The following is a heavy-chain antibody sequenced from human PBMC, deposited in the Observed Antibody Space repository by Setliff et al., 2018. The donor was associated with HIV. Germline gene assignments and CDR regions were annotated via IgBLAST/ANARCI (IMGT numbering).Heavy chain of an antibody. V-gene: IGHV1-18*01. J-gene: IGHJ3*01. CDR3: ARRRRSSDDSFDF. CDR1: DNTLTNLG. CDR2: ISAYTGNT. Sequence: ASVKVSCKASDNTLTNLGFSWVRQAPGQGLEWMGWISAYTGNTNYAQKFHGRVSMTTDSSTSTGYMELTSLRSDDTAVYYCARRRRSSDDSFDFWGQGTLVTVSS. D-gene: IGHD1-26*01.